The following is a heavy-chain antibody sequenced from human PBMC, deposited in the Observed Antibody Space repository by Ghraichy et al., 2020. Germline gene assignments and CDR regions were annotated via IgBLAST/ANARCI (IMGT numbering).Heavy chain of an antibody. V-gene: IGHV1-69*13. CDR2: LIPLFPTP. J-gene: IGHJ3*02. Sequence: SVKVSCKASGGTFSSYVINWVRQAPGQGLEWMGGLIPLFPTPNYAQRFQGRVTISADESTSTAYMELSSLRSEDTAVYYCARAGVGHNHDTLDIWGQGTMVTVSS. CDR3: ARAGVGHNHDTLDI. CDR1: GGTFSSYV.